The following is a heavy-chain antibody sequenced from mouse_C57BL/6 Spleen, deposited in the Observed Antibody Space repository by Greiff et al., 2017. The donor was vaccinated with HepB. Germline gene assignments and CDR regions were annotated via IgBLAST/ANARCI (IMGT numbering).Heavy chain of an antibody. CDR1: GFTFSSYA. D-gene: IGHD1-1*01. J-gene: IGHJ2*01. Sequence: VQLKESGGGLVKPGGSLKLSCAASGFTFSSYAMSWVRQTPEKRLEWVATISDGGSYTYYPDNVKGRFTISRDNAKNNLYLQMSHLKSEDTAMYYCARDFYGSGGFDYWGQGTTLTVSS. CDR3: ARDFYGSGGFDY. V-gene: IGHV5-4*01. CDR2: ISDGGSYT.